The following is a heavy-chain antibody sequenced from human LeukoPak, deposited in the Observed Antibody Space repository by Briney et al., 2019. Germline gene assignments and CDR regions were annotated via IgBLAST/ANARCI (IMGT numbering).Heavy chain of an antibody. CDR1: GYNFITSW. J-gene: IGHJ3*01. V-gene: IGHV5-51*01. D-gene: IGHD7-27*01. Sequence: GESLKISCKGSGYNFITSWIGWVRQMPGKGLEWMGVIYPTYSDARLSPSFQGQVTFSVDKSITTAYVEWFSLKASDTATYYCAIRSGEDDAYDSWGQGTMVTVSS. CDR2: IYPTYSDA. CDR3: AIRSGEDDAYDS.